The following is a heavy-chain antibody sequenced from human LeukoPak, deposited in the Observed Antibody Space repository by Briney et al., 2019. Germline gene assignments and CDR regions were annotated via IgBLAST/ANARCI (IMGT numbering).Heavy chain of an antibody. J-gene: IGHJ5*02. CDR3: AELADFPNWFRP. Sequence: GESLKISCKGSGYNFASYWIGWVRQMPGKGLEWMGIIYPGDSDTRYSPSFQGQVTISADKSISTAYLQWSSLKASDTAMYYCAELADFPNWFRPWGQGTLVTASS. V-gene: IGHV5-51*01. CDR2: IYPGDSDT. CDR1: GYNFASYW. D-gene: IGHD3-3*01.